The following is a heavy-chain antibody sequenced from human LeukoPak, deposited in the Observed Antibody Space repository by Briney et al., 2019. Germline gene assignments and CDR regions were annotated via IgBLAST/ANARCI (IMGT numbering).Heavy chain of an antibody. J-gene: IGHJ4*02. CDR2: INAGNGNT. Sequence: ASVKVSCKASGYTFTSYAMHWVRQAPGQRLEWMGWINAGNGNTKYSQEFQGRVTMTRDMSTSTVYMELSSLRSEDTAVYYCARDHCSGGSCYGDYWGQGTLVTVSS. CDR1: GYTFTSYA. D-gene: IGHD2-15*01. V-gene: IGHV1-3*03. CDR3: ARDHCSGGSCYGDY.